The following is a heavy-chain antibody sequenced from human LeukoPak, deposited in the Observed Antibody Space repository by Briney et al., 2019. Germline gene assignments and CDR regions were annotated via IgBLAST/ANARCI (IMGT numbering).Heavy chain of an antibody. CDR1: GFTFSTFW. CDR3: AKAGKQLVRGSRGYYFDY. D-gene: IGHD6-6*01. CDR2: INHDGSST. J-gene: IGHJ4*02. V-gene: IGHV3-74*01. Sequence: PGGSLRLSCATSGFTFSTFWMHWVRQAPGKGLVWVSRINHDGSSTNYADSVKGRFTISRDNSKNTLYLQMNSLRAEDTAVYYCAKAGKQLVRGSRGYYFDYWGQGTLVTVSS.